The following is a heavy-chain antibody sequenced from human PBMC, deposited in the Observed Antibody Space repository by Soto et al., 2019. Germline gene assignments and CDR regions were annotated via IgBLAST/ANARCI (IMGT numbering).Heavy chain of an antibody. J-gene: IGHJ5*02. V-gene: IGHV1-18*01. CDR2: ISAYNGNT. CDR1: GYTFTSYG. D-gene: IGHD2-2*01. Sequence: ASVKVSCKASGYTFTSYGISWVRQAPGQGLEWMGWISAYNGNTNYAQKLQGRVTMTTDTSTSTAYMELSSLRSEDTALYYCAREVEVHTPVFGAWGQGTLVTVSS. CDR3: AREVEVHTPVFGA.